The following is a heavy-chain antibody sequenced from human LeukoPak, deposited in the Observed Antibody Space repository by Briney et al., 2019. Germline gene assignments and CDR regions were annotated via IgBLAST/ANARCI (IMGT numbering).Heavy chain of an antibody. D-gene: IGHD6-13*01. J-gene: IGHJ5*02. CDR3: AKCVYSNIYYWFDP. CDR1: GFTFEDYG. CDR2: ITGNGVST. V-gene: IGHV3-43*02. Sequence: VQPGGSLRLSCAASGFTFEDYGMHWVRQAPGKGLEWVSLITGNGVSTNYADSVKGRFTISRDNSKNSLYLQMNSLRTEDTALYYCAKCVYSNIYYWFDPWGQGTLVSVSS.